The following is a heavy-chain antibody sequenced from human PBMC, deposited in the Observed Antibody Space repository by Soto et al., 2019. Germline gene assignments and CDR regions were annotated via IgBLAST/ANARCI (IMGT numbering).Heavy chain of an antibody. CDR2: INAGNGNT. V-gene: IGHV1-3*01. Sequence: ASVKVSCKASGYTFTSYAMHWVRQAPGQRLEWMGWINAGNGNTKYSQKFQGRVTITRDTSASTAYMELSSLRSEDTAVYYCAREWVIFWSGYYPVYYYYYMDVWGKGTTVTVSS. D-gene: IGHD3-3*01. CDR3: AREWVIFWSGYYPVYYYYYMDV. CDR1: GYTFTSYA. J-gene: IGHJ6*03.